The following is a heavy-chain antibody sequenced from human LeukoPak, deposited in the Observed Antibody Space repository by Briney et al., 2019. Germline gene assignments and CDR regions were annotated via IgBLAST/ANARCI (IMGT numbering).Heavy chain of an antibody. CDR1: GGSIGSYY. CDR3: ARGGVAGGFDY. V-gene: IGHV4-59*01. D-gene: IGHD2-15*01. CDR2: IHYSGST. Sequence: SETLSLTCTVSGGSIGSYYWNWIRQAPGKGLEWIGYIHYSGSTNHNSSLKSRVTISVDTSKNQYSLKLSSVTAADTAVYYCARGGVAGGFDYWGQGTLVTVSS. J-gene: IGHJ4*02.